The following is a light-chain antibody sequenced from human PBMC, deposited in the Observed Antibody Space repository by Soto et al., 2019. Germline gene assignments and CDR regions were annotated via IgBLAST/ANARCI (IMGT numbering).Light chain of an antibody. CDR1: KLGDKY. CDR3: QAWDSSVV. V-gene: IGLV3-1*01. J-gene: IGLJ2*01. CDR2: QDS. Sequence: SYELTQPPSVSVSAGLTASITCSGDKLGDKYACWYQQKPGQSPVLVIYQDSKRPSGIPERFSGSNSGNTATLTISGTQAMYEADYYCQAWDSSVVFGGGTKLTV.